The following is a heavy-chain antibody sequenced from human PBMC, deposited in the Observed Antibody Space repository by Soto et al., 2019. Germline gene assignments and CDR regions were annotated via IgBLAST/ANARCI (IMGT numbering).Heavy chain of an antibody. Sequence: QLQLQESGPGLVKPSETLSLTCTVSGGSISSSSYYWGWIRQPPGKGLEWIGSIYYSGSTYYNPPLKSRVTISVDTSKNQFSLKLSSVTAADTAVYYCARRSSQQQLFPDYGMDVWGQGTTVTVSS. CDR3: ARRSSQQQLFPDYGMDV. CDR1: GGSISSSSYY. D-gene: IGHD6-13*01. V-gene: IGHV4-39*01. J-gene: IGHJ6*02. CDR2: IYYSGST.